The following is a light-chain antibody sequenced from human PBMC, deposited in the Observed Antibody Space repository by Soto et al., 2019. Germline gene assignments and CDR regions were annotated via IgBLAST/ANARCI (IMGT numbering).Light chain of an antibody. J-gene: IGKJ2*01. CDR2: GAS. CDR3: QQYNNWPPYT. Sequence: EIVMTQSPATPSVSPGERATLSCSASQSVSSNLAWYQQKPGQAPRLLIYGASTRVTGIPARFSGSGSGTEFTLTISSLQSEDFAVYYCQQYNNWPPYTFGKGTKLEIK. V-gene: IGKV3-15*01. CDR1: QSVSSN.